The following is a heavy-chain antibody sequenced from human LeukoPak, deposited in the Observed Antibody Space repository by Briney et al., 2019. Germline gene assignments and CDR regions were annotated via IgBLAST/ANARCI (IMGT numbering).Heavy chain of an antibody. Sequence: SGGSLRLSCAASGFTVSSNYMSWVRQAPGKGLEWVSVIYSGGSTYYADSVKGRFTISRDNSKNTLYLQMNSLRAEDTAVYYCARAHYDFWSGYSFFDYWGQGTLVTVSS. D-gene: IGHD3-3*01. CDR3: ARAHYDFWSGYSFFDY. J-gene: IGHJ4*02. CDR2: IYSGGST. CDR1: GFTVSSNY. V-gene: IGHV3-53*01.